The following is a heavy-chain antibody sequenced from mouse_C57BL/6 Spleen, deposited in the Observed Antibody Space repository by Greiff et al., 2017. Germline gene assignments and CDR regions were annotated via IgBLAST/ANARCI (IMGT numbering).Heavy chain of an antibody. CDR2: VNPNNGNT. V-gene: IGHV1-53*01. J-gene: IGHJ2*01. Sequence: QVQLQQPGTELVKPGTSVKLSCKASGYTFTSYWMHWVKQRPGQGLEWIGNVNPNNGNTNYNEKFKSKATLTVDKSSTTAYMQLSSLTAEDSAVYFCARESYFYYWGQGTTLTVSS. CDR3: ARESYFYY. CDR1: GYTFTSYW.